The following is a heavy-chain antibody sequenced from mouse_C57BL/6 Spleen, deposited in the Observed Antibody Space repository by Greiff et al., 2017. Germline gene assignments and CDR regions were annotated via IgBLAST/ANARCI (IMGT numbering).Heavy chain of an antibody. CDR1: GYSFTDYN. J-gene: IGHJ2*01. D-gene: IGHD3-2*02. CDR3: ARGGDSSGYGFDY. CDR2: LNPNNGTT. V-gene: IGHV1-39*01. Sequence: VHVKQSGPELVKPGASVKISCKASGYSFTDYNMNWVKQSNGKSLEWIGVLNPNNGTTSYNQKFKGKATLTVDQSSSTAYMQLNSLTSEDSAVYYCARGGDSSGYGFDYWGQGTTLTVSS.